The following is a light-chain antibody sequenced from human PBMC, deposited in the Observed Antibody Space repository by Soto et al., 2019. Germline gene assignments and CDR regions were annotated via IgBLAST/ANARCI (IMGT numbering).Light chain of an antibody. CDR1: HNLQHSDGRTY. Sequence: TPSLSVTPGQTASISCKSSHNLQHSDGRTYVYWYVQRPGQTPQVLIYEVSNRLSGVPDRIGGYGAGTDFTLEISRVEADDVGTYYCMQTIKLPLTFGGGTKVDIK. J-gene: IGKJ4*01. CDR3: MQTIKLPLT. CDR2: EVS. V-gene: IGKV2D-29*01.